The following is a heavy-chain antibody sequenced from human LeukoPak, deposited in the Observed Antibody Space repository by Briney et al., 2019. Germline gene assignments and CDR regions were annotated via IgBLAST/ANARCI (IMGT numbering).Heavy chain of an antibody. Sequence: PGGSLRLSCAASGFTFSTYGLHWVRQAPGKGLEWVAVIWNDGSIRYYADSVKGRFTISRDNSKNTLYLQMNTLRAEDTAVYYCARASGSYDYWGQGTLVTVSS. CDR1: GFTFSTYG. V-gene: IGHV3-33*01. CDR2: IWNDGSIR. CDR3: ARASGSYDY. D-gene: IGHD1-26*01. J-gene: IGHJ4*02.